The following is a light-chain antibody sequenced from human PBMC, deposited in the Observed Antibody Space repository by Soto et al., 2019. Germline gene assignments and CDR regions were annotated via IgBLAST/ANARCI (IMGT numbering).Light chain of an antibody. Sequence: DIQMTQSPSSLSASVGDRVTITCRASQSISSYLNWYQQKPGKAPKLLIYAASSLQSGVPSRFSGRGSGTDYTLTISSQQPEDFATCYCQQSDSTPLSFAQRTKVEIK. CDR2: AAS. CDR3: QQSDSTPLS. V-gene: IGKV1-39*01. J-gene: IGKJ1*01. CDR1: QSISSY.